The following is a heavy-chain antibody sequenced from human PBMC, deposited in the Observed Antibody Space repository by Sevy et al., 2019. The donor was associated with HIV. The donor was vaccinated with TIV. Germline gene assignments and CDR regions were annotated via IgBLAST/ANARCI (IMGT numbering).Heavy chain of an antibody. CDR1: GFTFSRYW. CDR2: INTHGTNT. V-gene: IGHV3-74*01. CDR3: AREGVDFWSGPVDFDYGMDV. D-gene: IGHD3-3*01. Sequence: GTLKISCAASGFTFSRYWMHWVRHAPGKGLVWVSRINTHGTNTIYADYVKGRFTISRDNAKNTVSLQMNSLRADDTGVYYCAREGVDFWSGPVDFDYGMDVWGQGTTVTVSS. J-gene: IGHJ6*02.